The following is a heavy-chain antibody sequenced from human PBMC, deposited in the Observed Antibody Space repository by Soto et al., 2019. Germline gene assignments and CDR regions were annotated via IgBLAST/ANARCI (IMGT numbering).Heavy chain of an antibody. V-gene: IGHV4-61*01. D-gene: IGHD3-10*01. CDR1: GGSVSSGSYY. J-gene: IGHJ4*02. Sequence: PSETLSLTCTVSGGSVSSGSYYWSWIRQPPGKGLEWIGYIYYSGGTNYNPSLKSRVTISVDPSKNQFSLKLSSVTAADTAVYYCARDHSNYYGSGSYAIDYRRQGTLVTVSS. CDR2: IYYSGGT. CDR3: ARDHSNYYGSGSYAIDY.